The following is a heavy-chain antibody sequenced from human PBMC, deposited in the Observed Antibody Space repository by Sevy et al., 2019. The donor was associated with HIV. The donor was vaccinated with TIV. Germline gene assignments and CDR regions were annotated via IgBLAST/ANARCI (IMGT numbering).Heavy chain of an antibody. J-gene: IGHJ6*02. Sequence: SETLSLTCTVSGGSVSSGSYYWSWIRQPPGKGLEWIGYIYYSGSTNYNPSLKSRVTISVDTSKNQFSLKLSSVTAAGTAVYYCARDYNSYGDPRSYYGMDVWGQGTTVTVSS. D-gene: IGHD4-17*01. V-gene: IGHV4-61*01. CDR1: GGSVSSGSYY. CDR2: IYYSGST. CDR3: ARDYNSYGDPRSYYGMDV.